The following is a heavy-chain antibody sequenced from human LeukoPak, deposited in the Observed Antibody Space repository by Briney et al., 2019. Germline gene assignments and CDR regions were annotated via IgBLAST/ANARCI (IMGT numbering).Heavy chain of an antibody. J-gene: IGHJ4*02. CDR3: AKDGAVAGTHRYYFDY. Sequence: SCKASGGTFSSYAMSWVRQAPGKGLEWVSAISGSGGSTYYADSVKGRFTISRDNSKNTLYLQMNSLRAEDTAVYYCAKDGAVAGTHRYYFDYWGQGTLVTVSS. CDR2: ISGSGGST. CDR1: GGTFSSYA. V-gene: IGHV3-23*01. D-gene: IGHD6-19*01.